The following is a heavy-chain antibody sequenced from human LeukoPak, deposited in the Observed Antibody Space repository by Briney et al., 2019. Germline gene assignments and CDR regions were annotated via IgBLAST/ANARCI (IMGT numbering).Heavy chain of an antibody. CDR3: AKEGAPLGGRPDY. CDR1: GFTFSSYG. V-gene: IGHV3-30*02. J-gene: IGHJ4*02. D-gene: IGHD3-16*01. CDR2: IRYDGSNK. Sequence: GGSLRLSFAASGFTFSSYGMHWVRQAPGKGLEWVAFIRYDGSNKYYADSVKGRFTISRDNSKNTLYLQMNSLRVEDTAVYYCAKEGAPLGGRPDYWGQGTLVTVSS.